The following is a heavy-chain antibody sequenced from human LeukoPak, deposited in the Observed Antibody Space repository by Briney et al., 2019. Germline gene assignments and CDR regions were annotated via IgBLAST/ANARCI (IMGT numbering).Heavy chain of an antibody. CDR1: GFPFSNYG. Sequence: GGSLRLSCAASGFPFSNYGMSWVRQAPGKGLEWVSAISGSGDTTYFADSVKGRFTISRDNSKNTLYLQVNSLRAEDTAVHYCAKDRVGATLYFDFWGQGTLVTVSS. D-gene: IGHD1-26*01. CDR3: AKDRVGATLYFDF. V-gene: IGHV3-23*01. CDR2: ISGSGDTT. J-gene: IGHJ4*02.